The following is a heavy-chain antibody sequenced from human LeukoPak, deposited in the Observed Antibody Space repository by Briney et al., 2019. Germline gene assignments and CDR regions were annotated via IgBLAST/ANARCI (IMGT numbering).Heavy chain of an antibody. V-gene: IGHV3-23*01. D-gene: IGHD6-6*01. CDR1: GFTFSSYA. CDR3: ATFSYSGSFGYFDY. Sequence: PGGSLRLSCAASGFTFSSYAMSWVRQAPGKGLEWVSAISGSGGSTYYADSVKGRFTISRDNSKNTLYLQMNSLRAEDTAVYYCATFSYSGSFGYFDYWGQGTLVTVSS. J-gene: IGHJ4*02. CDR2: ISGSGGST.